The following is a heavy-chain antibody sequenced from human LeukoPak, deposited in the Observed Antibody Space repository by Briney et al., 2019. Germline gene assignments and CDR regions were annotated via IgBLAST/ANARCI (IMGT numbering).Heavy chain of an antibody. CDR1: GFTFSSYA. Sequence: GGSLRLSCAASGFTFSSYAMSWVRQAPGKGLEWVSGSSGSGDNTYYADSVKGRFTISRDNSKNTLYVQVNSLGTEDTAAYYCAKGSYYDSSGSFYFDYWGQGTLVTVSS. D-gene: IGHD3-22*01. V-gene: IGHV3-23*01. J-gene: IGHJ4*02. CDR3: AKGSYYDSSGSFYFDY. CDR2: SSGSGDNT.